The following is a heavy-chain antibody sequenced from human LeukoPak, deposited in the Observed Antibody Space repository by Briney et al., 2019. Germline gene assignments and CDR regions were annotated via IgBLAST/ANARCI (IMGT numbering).Heavy chain of an antibody. V-gene: IGHV1-46*01. CDR3: ARGWFGELKVDY. CDR1: GYTFTSYY. J-gene: IGHJ4*02. CDR2: INPSGGST. Sequence: ASVTVSCKASGYTFTSYYMHWVRQAPGQGLEWMGIINPSGGSTSYAQKFQDRVTMTRDTSISTAYMELSRLRSDDTAVYYCARGWFGELKVDYWGQGTLVTVSS. D-gene: IGHD3-10*01.